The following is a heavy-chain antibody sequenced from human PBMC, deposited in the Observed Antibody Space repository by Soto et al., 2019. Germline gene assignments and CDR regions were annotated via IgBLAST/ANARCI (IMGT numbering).Heavy chain of an antibody. J-gene: IGHJ6*01. Sequence: QLQLQGSGSRLVKPSQTLSLSCTVSGGSISSAGYSWSWIRQSPGKDLEWIGYIYHSVNAFYNPSLKSQVTMSLDSYRNQFSLNLTSVTAAAPAVYFCASSSQALSFYDLDVWGQGTTVVVSS. D-gene: IGHD2-2*01. CDR3: ASSSQALSFYDLDV. CDR2: IYHSVNA. V-gene: IGHV4-30-2*06. CDR1: GGSISSAGYS.